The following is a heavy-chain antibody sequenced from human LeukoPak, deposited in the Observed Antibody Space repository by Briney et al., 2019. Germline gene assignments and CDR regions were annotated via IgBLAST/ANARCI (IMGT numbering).Heavy chain of an antibody. CDR1: GGSISSGDYY. D-gene: IGHD5-12*01. V-gene: IGHV4-30-4*08. CDR2: IYYSGST. CDR3: ARDEWSGYDLDY. J-gene: IGHJ4*02. Sequence: SQTLSLTCTVSGGSISSGDYYWSWIRQPPGKGLEWIGYIYYSGSTYYNPSLKSRVTISVGTSKNQFSLKLSSVTAADTAVYYCARDEWSGYDLDYWGQGTLVTVSS.